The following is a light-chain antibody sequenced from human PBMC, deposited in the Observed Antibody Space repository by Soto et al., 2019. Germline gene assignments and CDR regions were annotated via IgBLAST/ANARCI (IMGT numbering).Light chain of an antibody. CDR1: QSVSSD. CDR2: GAS. CDR3: QQYNNWGT. V-gene: IGKV3-15*01. Sequence: EIVITQSPATLSVSPGERVTLSCRASQSVSSDLAWYQQKPGQAPRLLMYGASTRATGIPARFRGSGSGTEFTLTISGLQSEDFGVYFCQQYNNWGTFGGGTKVDI. J-gene: IGKJ4*01.